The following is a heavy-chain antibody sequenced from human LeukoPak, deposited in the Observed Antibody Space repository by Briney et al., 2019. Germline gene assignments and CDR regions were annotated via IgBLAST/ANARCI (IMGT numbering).Heavy chain of an antibody. CDR2: IYYSGST. CDR1: GGSISSYY. J-gene: IGHJ4*02. CDR3: ARDLLGAFDY. V-gene: IGHV4-59*01. D-gene: IGHD1-26*01. Sequence: SETLSLTCTVSGGSISSYYWSWIQQPPGKGLEWIGYIYYSGSTNYNPSLKSRVTISVDTSKNQFSLKLSSVTAADTAVYYCARDLLGAFDYWGQGTLVTVSS.